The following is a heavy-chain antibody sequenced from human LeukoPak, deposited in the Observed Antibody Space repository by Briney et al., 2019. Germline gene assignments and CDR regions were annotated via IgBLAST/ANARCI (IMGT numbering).Heavy chain of an antibody. Sequence: PSDTLSLTCAVYGGSFSCYYCCWIRQPPGKGLEWIGEINHSGSTNYNPSLKSRVTISVDTSMNQFSLKLSSVTASDAAVYYCARDPREKYYYDSSGYEGDAFDIWGQGTMVTVSS. CDR1: GGSFSCYY. V-gene: IGHV4-34*01. D-gene: IGHD3-22*01. CDR2: INHSGST. CDR3: ARDPREKYYYDSSGYEGDAFDI. J-gene: IGHJ3*02.